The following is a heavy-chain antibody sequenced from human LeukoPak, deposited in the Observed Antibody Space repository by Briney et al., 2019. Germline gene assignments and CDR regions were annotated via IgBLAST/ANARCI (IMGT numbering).Heavy chain of an antibody. CDR3: VGAVGATDFDY. V-gene: IGHV1-8*01. CDR2: MNPNSGNT. Sequence: ASVKVSCKASGYTFTSYDINWVRQATGQGLEWMGWMNPNSGNTGYAQKFQGRVTMTRNTSISTAYIELSSLRSEDTAVYYCVGAVGATDFDYWGQGTLVTVSS. D-gene: IGHD1-26*01. CDR1: GYTFTSYD. J-gene: IGHJ4*02.